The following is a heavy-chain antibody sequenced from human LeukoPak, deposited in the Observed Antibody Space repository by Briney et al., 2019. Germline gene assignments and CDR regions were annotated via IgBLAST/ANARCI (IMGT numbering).Heavy chain of an antibody. CDR1: GFSFNSYA. J-gene: IGHJ4*02. D-gene: IGHD6-13*01. CDR2: ISGSGGRT. CDR3: AKDREYSSSWNYYFDS. V-gene: IGHV3-23*01. Sequence: PGGSLRLSCAASGFSFNSYAMSWVRQAPGKGLEWVSAISGSGGRTHSADSVKGRFTISRDKSKNTMSLQMNSLRAEDTAVYFCAKDREYSSSWNYYFDSWGQGTLVTVSS.